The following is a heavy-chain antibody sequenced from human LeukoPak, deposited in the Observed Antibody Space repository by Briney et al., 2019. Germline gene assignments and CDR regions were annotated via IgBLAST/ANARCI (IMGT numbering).Heavy chain of an antibody. D-gene: IGHD6-13*01. J-gene: IGHJ5*02. CDR2: ISSSGSTI. CDR1: GFTFSSYE. V-gene: IGHV3-48*03. CDR3: ARAGIAAAGTRNWFDP. Sequence: GGSLRLSCAASGFTFSSYEMNWVRQAPGKGLEGVSYISSSGSTIYYADSVKGRFTISRDNAKNSMYLQMNSLRAEDTAVYYCARAGIAAAGTRNWFDPWGQGTLVTVSS.